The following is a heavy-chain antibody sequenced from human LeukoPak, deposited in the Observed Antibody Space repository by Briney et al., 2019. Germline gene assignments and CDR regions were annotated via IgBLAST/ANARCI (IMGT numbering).Heavy chain of an antibody. CDR3: ATSSTWQTMNFDY. Sequence: GSLRLSCAASGFTFSTYGMHWVRQAPGKGLEWVALVWSDGNGKFYADSVKGRFTISRDNSKNTLYLQMNSLRADDTAVYYCATSSTWQTMNFDYWGQGTLVTVSS. CDR2: VWSDGNGK. V-gene: IGHV3-33*01. CDR1: GFTFSTYG. D-gene: IGHD6-13*01. J-gene: IGHJ4*02.